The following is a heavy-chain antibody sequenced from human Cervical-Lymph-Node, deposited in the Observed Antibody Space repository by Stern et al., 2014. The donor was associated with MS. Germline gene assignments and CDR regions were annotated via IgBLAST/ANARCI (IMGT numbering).Heavy chain of an antibody. D-gene: IGHD6-13*01. J-gene: IGHJ4*02. CDR1: GGTFSTIE. V-gene: IGHV1-69*01. CDR3: VRDQGGIAAT. Sequence: VQLAESGAEVKKPGSSVKVSCKVSGGTFSTIEISWGRQAHGPGLEMLRGNNPVNGTTHYAQKVQSRATIVANESTNTVNMKMSSLMSEDTAVYYCVRDQGGIAATWGQGTQVTVSS. CDR2: NNPVNGTT.